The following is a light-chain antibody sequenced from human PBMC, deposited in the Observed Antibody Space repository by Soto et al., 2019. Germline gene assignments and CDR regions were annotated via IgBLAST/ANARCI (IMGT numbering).Light chain of an antibody. V-gene: IGKV1-39*01. CDR3: QQSYSTSAS. CDR1: QNIITF. Sequence: DIQMTQSPFSLSASVGHRVTITFLASQNIITFLNWYQHKTGKAPKLLIYAASSLQSGVPSRFSGSGSGTVFTLTISSLQPEDFATYYCQQSYSTSASFGQGTRLEIK. J-gene: IGKJ5*01. CDR2: AAS.